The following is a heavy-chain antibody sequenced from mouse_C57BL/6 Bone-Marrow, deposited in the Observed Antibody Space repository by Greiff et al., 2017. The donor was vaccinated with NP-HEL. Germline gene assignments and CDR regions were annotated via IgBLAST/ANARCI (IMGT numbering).Heavy chain of an antibody. CDR1: GFTFSDYG. J-gene: IGHJ4*01. D-gene: IGHD1-1*01. CDR2: ISSGSSTI. Sequence: EVQRVESGGGLVKPGGSLKLSCAASGFTFSDYGMHWVRQAPEKGLEWVAYISSGSSTIYYADTVKGRFTISRDNAKNTLFLQMTSLRSEDTAMYYCARSPLYYGSSYCYYAMDYWGQGTSVTVSS. V-gene: IGHV5-17*01. CDR3: ARSPLYYGSSYCYYAMDY.